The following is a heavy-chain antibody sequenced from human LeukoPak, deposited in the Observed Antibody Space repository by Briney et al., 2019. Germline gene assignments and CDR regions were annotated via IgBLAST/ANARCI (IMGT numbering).Heavy chain of an antibody. CDR2: ISGKDGRT. D-gene: IGHD6-25*01. J-gene: IGHJ5*02. CDR3: ARDGELGAALGGASYFWLDP. V-gene: IGHV1-18*04. CDR1: GYTLTSYG. Sequence: ATVKVSCKASGYTLTSYGFNWVRQAPGQGLEWMGWISGKDGRTRYAQKFQGRGTMTIDTSTSTAYMELRSLTSDDTAVYYCARDGELGAALGGASYFWLDPWGQGTLVTVSS.